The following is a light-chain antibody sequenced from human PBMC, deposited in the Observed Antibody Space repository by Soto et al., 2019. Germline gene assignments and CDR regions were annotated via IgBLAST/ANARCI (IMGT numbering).Light chain of an antibody. CDR1: RGIGDR. V-gene: IGKV1-12*01. CDR3: LQVSSFPRT. Sequence: DIQMTQSPSSLSAVVGDRVTITCRASRGIGDRLAWFQQKPGKAPQFLIQAASNLQSGVPSRFSGSGPGTEFILSIHSLQSEDISTYYCLQVSSFPRTFGQGTKADIK. J-gene: IGKJ1*01. CDR2: AAS.